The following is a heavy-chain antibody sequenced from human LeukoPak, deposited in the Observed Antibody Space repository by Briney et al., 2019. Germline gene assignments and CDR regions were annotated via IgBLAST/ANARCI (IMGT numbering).Heavy chain of an antibody. CDR1: GYTFTGYY. CDR3: ARARGRIMITFGGVPPPDY. V-gene: IGHV1-2*04. Sequence: GASVKVSCKASGYTFTGYYMHWVRQAPGQGLEWMGWINPNSGGTNYAQKFQGWATMTRDTSISTAYMELSRLRSDDTAVYYCARARGRIMITFGGVPPPDYWGQGTLVTVSS. CDR2: INPNSGGT. D-gene: IGHD3-16*01. J-gene: IGHJ4*02.